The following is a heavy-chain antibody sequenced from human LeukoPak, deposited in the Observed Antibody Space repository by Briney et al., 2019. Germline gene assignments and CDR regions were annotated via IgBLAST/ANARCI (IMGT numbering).Heavy chain of an antibody. D-gene: IGHD3-10*01. J-gene: IGHJ6*03. V-gene: IGHV4-59*01. CDR3: ARARSGSSPPTYYYYMDV. CDR1: GGSISSYY. Sequence: SETLSLTCIASGGSISSYYWSWIRQPPGKGLEWIGYIYYSGSTNYNPSLKSRVTISVDTSKNQFSLKLSSVTAADTAVYYCARARSGSSPPTYYYYMDVWGKGTTVTVPS. CDR2: IYYSGST.